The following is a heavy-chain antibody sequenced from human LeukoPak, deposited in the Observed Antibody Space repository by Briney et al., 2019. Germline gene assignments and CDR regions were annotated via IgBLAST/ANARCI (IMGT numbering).Heavy chain of an antibody. CDR2: IYHSGST. D-gene: IGHD3-3*01. Sequence: EPSETLSLTCAVSGGSISSSNWWSWVRQPPGKGLEWIGEIYHSGSTNYNPSLKSRVTISVDKSKNQFSLKLSSVTAADTAVYYCASKQRITIFGVVGCDAFDIWGQGTMVTVSS. V-gene: IGHV4-4*02. CDR1: GGSISSSNW. J-gene: IGHJ3*02. CDR3: ASKQRITIFGVVGCDAFDI.